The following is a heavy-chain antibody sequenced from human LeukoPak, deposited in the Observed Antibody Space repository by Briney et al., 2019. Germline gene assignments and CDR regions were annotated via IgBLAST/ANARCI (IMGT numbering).Heavy chain of an antibody. J-gene: IGHJ1*01. D-gene: IGHD4-23*01. CDR1: GFNFSSYS. CDR2: ISSSSTYI. CDR3: ARESRSVVTRYFQH. Sequence: GGSLRLSCAASGFNFSSYSMNWVRQAPGKGLEWVSSISSSSTYIYYADSVKGRFTISRDNAKNSLYLQMNSLRADDTAIYYCARESRSVVTRYFQHWGQCTLVTVSS. V-gene: IGHV3-21*01.